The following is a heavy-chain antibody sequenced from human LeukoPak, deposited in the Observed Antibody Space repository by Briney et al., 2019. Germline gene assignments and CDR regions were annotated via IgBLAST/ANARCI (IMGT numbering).Heavy chain of an antibody. CDR1: GVTFSSDS. V-gene: IGHV3-21*01. CDR3: ARSKGGSGSYYGSSVFFDY. J-gene: IGHJ4*02. Sequence: GGSLRHSCAASGVTFSSDSMNWVREAPGKGLEWGSSISSSSSYIYYAASVRGRFTFSRANAKNSLFLKRNSRRADDTAVYHCARSKGGSGSYYGSSVFFDYWGQGTLVTVSS. D-gene: IGHD3-10*01. CDR2: ISSSSSYI.